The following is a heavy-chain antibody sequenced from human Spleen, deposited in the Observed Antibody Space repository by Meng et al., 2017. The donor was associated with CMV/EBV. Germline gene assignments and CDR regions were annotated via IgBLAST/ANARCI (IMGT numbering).Heavy chain of an antibody. CDR2: VYYSAST. D-gene: IGHD3-3*01. CDR1: GRSVSSGSFY. V-gene: IGHV4-61*01. Sequence: SGRSVSSGSFYWSWIRQPPGKGLEWIGYVYYSASTNYTPSLKSRVTISLDTSKNQFSLKLSSVTAADTAVYYCARGSRFLEWLSPDYWGQGTLVTVSS. CDR3: ARGSRFLEWLSPDY. J-gene: IGHJ4*02.